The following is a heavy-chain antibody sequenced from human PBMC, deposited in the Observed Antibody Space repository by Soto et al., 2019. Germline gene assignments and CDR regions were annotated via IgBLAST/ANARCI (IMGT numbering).Heavy chain of an antibody. D-gene: IGHD6-13*01. CDR2: INPYNGKT. CDR3: AIARFSTSLLGLLATGGHGVELYS. J-gene: IGHJ4*02. V-gene: IGHV1-18*01. CDR1: GYTFISYG. Sequence: QVQLVQSGAEVKKTGASVEVSCKASGYTFISYGISWVRQAPGQGLEWMGWINPYNGKTYNAQKFHGRITMTTDTSTTTDYLELRRLRSDVPAVYSCAIARFSTSLLGLLATGGHGVELYSWGQGTLVTVSS.